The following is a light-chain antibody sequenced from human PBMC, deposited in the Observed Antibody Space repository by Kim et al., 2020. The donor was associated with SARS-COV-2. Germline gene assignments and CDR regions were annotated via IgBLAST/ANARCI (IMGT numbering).Light chain of an antibody. CDR3: QQNRISPFT. J-gene: IGKJ1*01. V-gene: IGKV3-20*01. Sequence: SPEKSTIPSCRSSRSVICSCLDWYQQEPAQSPRLLVEYASTTTTRVPYRFSGSGSGTDFTLTISRLEAEDFALYYCQQNRISPFTFGRGTKVEIK. CDR2: YAS. CDR1: RSVICSC.